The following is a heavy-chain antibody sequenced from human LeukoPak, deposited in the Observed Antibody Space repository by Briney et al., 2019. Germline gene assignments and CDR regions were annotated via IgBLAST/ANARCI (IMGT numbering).Heavy chain of an antibody. CDR3: ARGVDTDYFDY. J-gene: IGHJ4*02. Sequence: SVKVSCKTFGYTFTDHYTHWVRQAPGQGLEWMGWINPNSGGTKYAEKFQGRVTMTRDTSTSTGYMEVSRLRYDDTAVYYCARGVDTDYFDYWGQGTLVTVSS. CDR1: GYTFTDHY. V-gene: IGHV1-2*02. D-gene: IGHD5-18*01. CDR2: INPNSGGT.